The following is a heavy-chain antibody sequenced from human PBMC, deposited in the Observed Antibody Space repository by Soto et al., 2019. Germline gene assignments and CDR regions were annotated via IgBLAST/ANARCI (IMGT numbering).Heavy chain of an antibody. D-gene: IGHD3-10*01. Sequence: SETLSLTCTVSGGSISSSGYYWGWIRQPPGKGLEWIGTTFYSGSTYYNPSLKSRVTVSVDTSKNQFSLKLSSVTAADTAVYYCASSPDNPELLTIDYYYYMDVWGKGTTVTVSS. CDR2: TFYSGST. CDR3: ASSPDNPELLTIDYYYYMDV. J-gene: IGHJ6*03. CDR1: GGSISSSGYY. V-gene: IGHV4-39*01.